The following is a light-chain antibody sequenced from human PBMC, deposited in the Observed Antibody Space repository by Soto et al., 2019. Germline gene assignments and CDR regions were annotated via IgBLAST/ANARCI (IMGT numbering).Light chain of an antibody. CDR1: QCISSY. J-gene: IGKJ4*01. CDR2: GAS. CDR3: QQSHGTPLT. V-gene: IGKV1-39*01. Sequence: SDASTCRACQCISSYLNSYHQKPGKAPKVLISGASSLQSGVPLRFSGSGSGTDFTLTISSLQSKDVASYYCQQSHGTPLTFGGGTKVDSK.